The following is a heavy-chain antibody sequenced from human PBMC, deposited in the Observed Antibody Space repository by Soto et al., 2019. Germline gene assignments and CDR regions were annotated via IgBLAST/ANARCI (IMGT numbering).Heavy chain of an antibody. D-gene: IGHD4-4*01. CDR1: GFTFSSYG. Sequence: QVQLVESGGGVVQPGRSLRLSCAASGFTFSSYGMHWVRQAPGKGLEWVAVIWYDGSNKYYADSVKGRFTISRDNSKNTLYLQMNSLRAEDTAVYYCAREDYSTFPRYYYGMDVWGQGTTVTVSS. J-gene: IGHJ6*02. V-gene: IGHV3-33*01. CDR2: IWYDGSNK. CDR3: AREDYSTFPRYYYGMDV.